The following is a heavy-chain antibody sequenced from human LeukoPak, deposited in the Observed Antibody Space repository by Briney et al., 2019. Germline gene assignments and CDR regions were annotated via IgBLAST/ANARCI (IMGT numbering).Heavy chain of an antibody. V-gene: IGHV1-24*01. CDR1: GYTLTELS. CDR3: ARESPGDYGYYYMDV. J-gene: IGHJ6*03. D-gene: IGHD4-17*01. CDR2: FDPEDGET. Sequence: GASVKVSCKVSGYTLTELSMHWVRQARGKGLEWMGGFDPEDGETIYAQKLQGRVTMTKDTSTSTAYVELSSLSSDDTAVYYCARESPGDYGYYYMDVWGKGTTVTVSS.